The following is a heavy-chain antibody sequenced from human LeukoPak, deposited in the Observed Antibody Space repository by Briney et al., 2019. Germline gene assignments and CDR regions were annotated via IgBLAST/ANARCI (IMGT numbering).Heavy chain of an antibody. CDR1: GFTFSSYG. J-gene: IGHJ4*02. V-gene: IGHV3-30*02. CDR3: ARDHCTNGVCFFDY. Sequence: PGGSLRLSCTASGFTFSSYGIHWVRQAPGKGLEWVSFVRYDGKNQYYADSVKGRFTISRDNSKNTLYLQMNSLRAEDTAVYYCARDHCTNGVCFFDYWGQGTLVTVSS. CDR2: VRYDGKNQ. D-gene: IGHD2-8*01.